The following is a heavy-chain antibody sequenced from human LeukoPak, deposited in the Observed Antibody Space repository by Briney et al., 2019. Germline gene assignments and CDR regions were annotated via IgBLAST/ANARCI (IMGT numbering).Heavy chain of an antibody. CDR1: GFTFSSYA. Sequence: GRSLRLSCAASGFTFSSYAMHWVRQAPGKGLEWVAVISYDGSNKYYADSVKGRFTISRDNSKNTLYLQMNSLRAEDTAVYYCARARSPMIVVVIGAFDIWGQGTMVTVSS. CDR2: ISYDGSNK. CDR3: ARARSPMIVVVIGAFDI. D-gene: IGHD3-22*01. V-gene: IGHV3-30-3*01. J-gene: IGHJ3*02.